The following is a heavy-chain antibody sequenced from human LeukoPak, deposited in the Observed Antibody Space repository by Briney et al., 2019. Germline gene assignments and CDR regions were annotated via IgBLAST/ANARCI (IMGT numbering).Heavy chain of an antibody. J-gene: IGHJ4*02. CDR1: GGSFSGSY. CDR2: INHSGIT. D-gene: IGHD3-22*01. Sequence: TSETLSLTCAVDGGSFSGSYSSWIRQPPGKGLKWFGEINHSGITNYNPSLKSRVTISVGTSKNQFSLDLSSVTAAGTALYYCARRGGGYYPYYFDYWGQGTLVTVSS. V-gene: IGHV4-34*01. CDR3: ARRGGGYYPYYFDY.